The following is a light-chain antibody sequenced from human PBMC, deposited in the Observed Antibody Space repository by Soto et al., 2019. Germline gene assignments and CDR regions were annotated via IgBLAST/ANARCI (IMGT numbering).Light chain of an antibody. CDR3: QQYVISVT. Sequence: EIVLTQSPGSLSLSPGERGTLSCRASQSVDSSFFAWYQQKPDQAPRLLIYGASNRATGIPDRFSGSGSGTDFTLTISRLEPEDFAVYYCQQYVISVTFSQGTKVEIK. CDR2: GAS. J-gene: IGKJ1*01. CDR1: QSVDSSF. V-gene: IGKV3-20*01.